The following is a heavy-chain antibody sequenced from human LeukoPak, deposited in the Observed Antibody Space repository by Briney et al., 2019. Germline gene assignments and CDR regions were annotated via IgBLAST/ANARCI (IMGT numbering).Heavy chain of an antibody. CDR1: GFTFSDYY. Sequence: GGSLRLSCAASGFTFSDYYMGWIRQAPGKGLEWVSYISSSGSTIYYADSVKGRFTISRDNAKNSLYLQMNSLRAEDTAVYYCAKDPYGSYSVFDYWGQGTLVTVSS. D-gene: IGHD1-26*01. CDR3: AKDPYGSYSVFDY. V-gene: IGHV3-11*04. J-gene: IGHJ4*02. CDR2: ISSSGSTI.